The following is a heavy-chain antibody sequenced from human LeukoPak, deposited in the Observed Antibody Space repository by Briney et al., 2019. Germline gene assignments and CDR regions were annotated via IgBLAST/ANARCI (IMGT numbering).Heavy chain of an antibody. D-gene: IGHD3-22*01. J-gene: IGHJ3*01. V-gene: IGHV3-48*03. CDR3: ARGGNIGYKYNAFDV. Sequence: GGSLRLSCAASGSSISTYEMNWVRLAPGKGLEWVSFISNSGRDIYYADSVKGRFTISRDNAKNSLFLQISSLRAEDTAVYYCARGGNIGYKYNAFDVWGQGTVVTVSS. CDR1: GSSISTYE. CDR2: ISNSGRDI.